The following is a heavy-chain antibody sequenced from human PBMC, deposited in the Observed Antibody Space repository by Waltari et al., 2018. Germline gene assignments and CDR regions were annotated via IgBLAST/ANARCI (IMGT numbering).Heavy chain of an antibody. Sequence: EVQLVESGGGLIQAGGSLRLYCAASGFTVSRTYMAWVRQPPGKGLESVAISYSHGTTSYADSVKGRFTISRDNSKNTLFLQMSSVRVDDTAMYYCTTRVAISGVPGMPDYWGQGTLVTVSS. CDR1: GFTVSRTY. V-gene: IGHV3-53*01. J-gene: IGHJ4*02. D-gene: IGHD2-15*01. CDR2: SYSHGTT. CDR3: TTRVAISGVPGMPDY.